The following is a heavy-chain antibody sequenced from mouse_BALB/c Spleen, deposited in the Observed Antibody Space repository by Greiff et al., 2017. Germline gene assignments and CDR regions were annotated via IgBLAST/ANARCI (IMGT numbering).Heavy chain of an antibody. CDR1: GYSITSDYA. D-gene: IGHD2-10*02. CDR2: ISYSGST. J-gene: IGHJ2*01. V-gene: IGHV3-2*02. Sequence: ESGPGLVKPSQSLSLTCTVTGYSITSDYAWNWIRQFPGNKLEWMGYISYSGSTSYNPSLKSRISITRDTSKNQFFLQLNSVTTEDTATYYCAREYGNYYFDYWGQGTTLTVSS. CDR3: AREYGNYYFDY.